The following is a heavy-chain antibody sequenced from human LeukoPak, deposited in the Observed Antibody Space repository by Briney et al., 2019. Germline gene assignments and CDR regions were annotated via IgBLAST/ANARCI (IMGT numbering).Heavy chain of an antibody. J-gene: IGHJ1*01. CDR2: IYTSGST. D-gene: IGHD6-13*01. Sequence: PSETXSLTCTVSGGSISSYYWSWIRQPAGKGLXXIGRIYTSGSTNYNPSLKSRVTMSVDTSKNQFSLKLSSVTAADTAVYYCARESSSWYGRYFQHWGQGTLVTVSS. V-gene: IGHV4-4*07. CDR1: GGSISSYY. CDR3: ARESSSWYGRYFQH.